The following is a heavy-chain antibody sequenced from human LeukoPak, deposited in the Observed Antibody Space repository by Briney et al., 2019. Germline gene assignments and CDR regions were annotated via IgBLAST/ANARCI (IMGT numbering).Heavy chain of an antibody. V-gene: IGHV3-21*01. J-gene: IGHJ4*02. Sequence: GGSLRLSCAASGFTFSSYSMNWVRQAPGKGLEWVSSISSSSSYIYYADSVKGRFTISRDNAKNSLYLQMNSLRAEDTAVYYCASLDTAMVTSGYWGQGTLVTVS. D-gene: IGHD5-18*01. CDR2: ISSSSSYI. CDR1: GFTFSSYS. CDR3: ASLDTAMVTSGY.